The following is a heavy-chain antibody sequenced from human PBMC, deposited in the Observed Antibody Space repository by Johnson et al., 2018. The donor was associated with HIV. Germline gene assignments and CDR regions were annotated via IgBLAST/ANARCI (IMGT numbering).Heavy chain of an antibody. D-gene: IGHD6-13*01. V-gene: IGHV3-9*01. CDR3: AKDMGSSWYDPWDAFDI. CDR1: GFTFDDYA. J-gene: IGHJ3*02. Sequence: VQLVESGGGLVQPGRSLRLSCAASGFTFDDYAIHWVRQAPGKGLEWVSGISWNSCSIGYADSVKGRFTISRDNAKNSLYLQMNSLRAEDTALYYCAKDMGSSWYDPWDAFDIWGQGTVVTVSS. CDR2: ISWNSCSI.